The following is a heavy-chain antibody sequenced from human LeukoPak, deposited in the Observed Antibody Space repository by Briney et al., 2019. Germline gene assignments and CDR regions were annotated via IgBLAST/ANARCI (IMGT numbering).Heavy chain of an antibody. CDR1: GFTFSRYT. V-gene: IGHV3-48*01. J-gene: IGHJ4*02. CDR2: ISSSSSAI. D-gene: IGHD4-17*01. CDR3: ARDYYGDYYFDY. Sequence: PGGSLRLSCAASGFTFSRYTMNWVRQAPGKGLEWISSISSSSSAIYYADSVKGRFSISRDNAKDSLFLQMNSLRAEDTAVYYCARDYYGDYYFDYWGQGTLVTVSS.